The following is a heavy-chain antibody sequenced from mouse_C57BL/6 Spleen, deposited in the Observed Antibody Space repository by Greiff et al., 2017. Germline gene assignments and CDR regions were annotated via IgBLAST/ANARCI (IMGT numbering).Heavy chain of an antibody. CDR2: ISSGSSTL. D-gene: IGHD1-2*01. Sequence: DVQLVESGGGLVKPGGSLKLSCAASGFTFSDYGMHWVRQAPEKGLEWVAYISSGSSTLYYADTVKGRFTISRDNAKNTLFLQMTSLRSEDTAMYYCARPYYGGAMDYWGQGTSVTVSS. CDR3: ARPYYGGAMDY. V-gene: IGHV5-17*01. J-gene: IGHJ4*01. CDR1: GFTFSDYG.